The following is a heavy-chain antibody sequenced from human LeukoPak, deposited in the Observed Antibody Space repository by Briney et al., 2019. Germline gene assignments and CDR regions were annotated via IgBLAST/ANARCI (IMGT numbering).Heavy chain of an antibody. D-gene: IGHD6-13*01. J-gene: IGHJ4*02. CDR1: GGSISSYY. CDR3: ARLYSSSWYIY. CDR2: IYYSGST. V-gene: IGHV4-59*05. Sequence: SETLSLTCTVSGGSISSYYWSWIRQPPGKGLEWIGSIYYSGSTYYNPSLKSRVTISVDTSKNQFSLKLSSVTAADTAVYYCARLYSSSWYIYWGQGTLVTVSS.